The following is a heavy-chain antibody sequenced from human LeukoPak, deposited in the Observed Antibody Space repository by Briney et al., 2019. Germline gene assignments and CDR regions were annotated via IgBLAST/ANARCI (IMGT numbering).Heavy chain of an antibody. Sequence: ASVKVSCKASGYTFTSYDINWVRQATGQGLEWMGWMNPNSGNTGYAQKFQGRVTMTRNTSISTAYMELSSLRSEDTAVYYCARVPSLGYCSAGICYRFDFWGQGTLVTVSS. CDR2: MNPNSGNT. CDR3: ARVPSLGYCSAGICYRFDF. V-gene: IGHV1-8*01. CDR1: GYTFTSYD. D-gene: IGHD2-15*01. J-gene: IGHJ4*02.